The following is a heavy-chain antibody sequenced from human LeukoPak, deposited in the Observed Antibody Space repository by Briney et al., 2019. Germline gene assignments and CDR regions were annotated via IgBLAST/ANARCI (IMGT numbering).Heavy chain of an antibody. D-gene: IGHD3-9*01. J-gene: IGHJ4*02. CDR1: GYTFTGYY. CDR3: ARDRVGIDWPRALYFEF. V-gene: IGHV1-2*02. Sequence: ASVKVSCKPSGYTFTGYYLHWVRQAPGQGLEWMGWINPNTGATIYAEKFQGRVTMTRDTSIDTAYMEMRSRRSDDTAVYSCARDRVGIDWPRALYFEFWGQGTLITVSS. CDR2: INPNTGAT.